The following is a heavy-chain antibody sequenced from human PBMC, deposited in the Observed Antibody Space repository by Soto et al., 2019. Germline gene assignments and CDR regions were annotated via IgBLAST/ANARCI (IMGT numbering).Heavy chain of an antibody. D-gene: IGHD1-26*01. CDR2: INPNSGGT. V-gene: IGHV1-2*02. CDR3: ARVLAGQMGATSPFDY. Sequence: GVSVKVSCKASGYTFTGYYMHWVRQAPGQGLEWMGWINPNSGGTNYAQKFQGRVTMTRDTSISTAYMELSRLRSDDTAVYYCARVLAGQMGATSPFDYWGQGTLVTVSS. CDR1: GYTFTGYY. J-gene: IGHJ4*02.